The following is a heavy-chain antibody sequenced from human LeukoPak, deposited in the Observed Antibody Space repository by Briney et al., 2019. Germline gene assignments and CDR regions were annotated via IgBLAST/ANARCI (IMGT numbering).Heavy chain of an antibody. CDR3: ARDDY. CDR2: IYHSGST. J-gene: IGHJ4*02. CDR1: GGSISSSSYY. V-gene: IGHV4-39*07. Sequence: SETLSLTCTVSGGSISSSSYYWGWIRQPPGKGLEWIGSIYHSGSTNYNPPLKSRVTISVDKSKNQFSLKLSSVTAADTAVYYCARDDYWGQGTLVTVSS.